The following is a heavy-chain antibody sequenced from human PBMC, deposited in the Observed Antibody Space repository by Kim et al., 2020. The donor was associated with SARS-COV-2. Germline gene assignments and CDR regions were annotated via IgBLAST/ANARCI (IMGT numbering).Heavy chain of an antibody. D-gene: IGHD6-19*01. CDR2: INSDGSGT. CDR1: GFTFSNYW. V-gene: IGHV3-74*01. J-gene: IGHJ4*02. Sequence: GGSLRLSCAASGFTFSNYWMHWVRQAPGKGLVWVSRINSDGSGTDYADCVKGRFTISRDNAKNTLYLQMNSLRAEDTAVYFCARAPEGSGYSSGWYFHYWGQGNLVTVSS. CDR3: ARAPEGSGYSSGWYFHY.